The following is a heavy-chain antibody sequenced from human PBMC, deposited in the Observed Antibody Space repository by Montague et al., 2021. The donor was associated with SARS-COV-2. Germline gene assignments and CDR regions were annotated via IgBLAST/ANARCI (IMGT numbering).Heavy chain of an antibody. CDR3: ARDRYSSSWYGQKYYFAY. CDR2: INHSGST. V-gene: IGHV4-34*01. CDR1: GGSFSGYY. Sequence: SETLSLTCAVYGGSFSGYYWSWIRQPPGKGLEWIGEINHSGSTNYNPSLKSRVTISVDTSKNQFSLKLSSVTAADTAVYYCARDRYSSSWYGQKYYFAYWGQGTLVTVSS. J-gene: IGHJ4*02. D-gene: IGHD6-13*01.